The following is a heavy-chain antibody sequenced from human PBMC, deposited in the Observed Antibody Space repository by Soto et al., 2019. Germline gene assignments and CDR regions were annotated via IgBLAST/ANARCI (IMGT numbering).Heavy chain of an antibody. J-gene: IGHJ5*02. Sequence: PGGSLRLSCAASGFPFSSYWMHWVRQAPGKGLVWVSRINSDGSSATYADSLKGRLTISRDNARNTLYLQMNSLRAEDTAVYYCTRARTRNWFDPWGQGTLVTVSS. CDR3: TRARTRNWFDP. V-gene: IGHV3-74*01. CDR2: INSDGSSA. D-gene: IGHD2-2*01. CDR1: GFPFSSYW.